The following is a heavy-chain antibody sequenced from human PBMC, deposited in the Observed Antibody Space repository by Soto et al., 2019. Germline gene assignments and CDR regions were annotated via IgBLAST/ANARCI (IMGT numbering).Heavy chain of an antibody. CDR1: GFTFSNYE. Sequence: GGSLRLSCVVSGFTFSNYEINWVRQAPGKGLEWVSYISSSGSTIYYADSVKGRFTISRDNAKNSLYLQMNSLRVEDTAVYYCARDRYPFLRYWGQGTLVTVSS. CDR2: ISSSGSTI. CDR3: ARDRYPFLRY. V-gene: IGHV3-48*03. J-gene: IGHJ4*02. D-gene: IGHD1-1*01.